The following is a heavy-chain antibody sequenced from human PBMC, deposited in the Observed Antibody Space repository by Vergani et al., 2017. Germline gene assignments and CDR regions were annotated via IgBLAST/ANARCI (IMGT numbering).Heavy chain of an antibody. Sequence: QVQLQQWGAGLLKPSETLSLTCAVYGGSFSGYYWSWFRQPPGKGLEWIGEINHSGSTNYNPSLKSRVTISVDTYKNPFSLKLSTGTAPETAVYYCARVNTLSLRFLAYYYYMDVWGKGTTVTVSS. D-gene: IGHD3-3*01. CDR1: GGSFSGYY. CDR2: INHSGST. V-gene: IGHV4-34*01. CDR3: ARVNTLSLRFLAYYYYMDV. J-gene: IGHJ6*03.